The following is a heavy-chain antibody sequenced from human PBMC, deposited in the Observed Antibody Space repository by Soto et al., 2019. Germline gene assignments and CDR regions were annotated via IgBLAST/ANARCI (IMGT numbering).Heavy chain of an antibody. CDR3: AKDPTFGYSYGVINGFDP. Sequence: EVQLLESGGGLVQPGGSLRLSCAASGFTFSSYAMSWVRQAPGKGLEWVSAISGSGGSTYYADSVKGRFTISRDNSKNALYLQMNSLRAEDTAVYYCAKDPTFGYSYGVINGFDPWGQGTLVTVSS. J-gene: IGHJ5*02. CDR1: GFTFSSYA. CDR2: ISGSGGST. D-gene: IGHD5-18*01. V-gene: IGHV3-23*01.